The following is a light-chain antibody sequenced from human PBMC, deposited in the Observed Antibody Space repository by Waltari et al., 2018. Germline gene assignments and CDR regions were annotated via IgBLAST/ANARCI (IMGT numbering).Light chain of an antibody. V-gene: IGLV3-25*03. CDR3: QSADSSGTTSVV. Sequence: SYELTQPPSVSVSPGQTARITCSGDALPKQYAYWYQQKPGQAPVLVIYKDSERPSGSPERFSGSSSGTTVTLTISGGQAEDEADYYCQSADSSGTTSVVFGGGTKLTVL. CDR2: KDS. CDR1: ALPKQY. J-gene: IGLJ2*01.